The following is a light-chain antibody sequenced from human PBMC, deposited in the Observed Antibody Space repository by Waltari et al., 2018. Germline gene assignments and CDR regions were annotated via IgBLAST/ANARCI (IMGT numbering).Light chain of an antibody. J-gene: IGLJ1*01. Sequence: QSALTQPPSASGSPGQSVTISCTGTSSDVGAYNYVSWYQQYPDKAPNRMIYEVTKRPSGVPDRFSGSKSGNTASLTVSGLQAEDEADYYCISYAGNNKYVLGAGTKVTVL. CDR3: ISYAGNNKYV. CDR2: EVT. CDR1: SSDVGAYNY. V-gene: IGLV2-8*01.